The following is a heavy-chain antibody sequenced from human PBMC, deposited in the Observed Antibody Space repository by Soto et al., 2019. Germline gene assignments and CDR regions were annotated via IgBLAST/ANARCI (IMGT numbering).Heavy chain of an antibody. CDR1: GYTFTSYG. Sequence: ASVKLSCKASGYTFTSYGISWGRKAPGKGLEWMGWISAYNGNTNYAQKLQGRVTMTTDTSTSTAYMELRSLRSDDTAVYYCARDNPPYYYDSSGYSLALVYWGQGTLVTVSS. CDR3: ARDNPPYYYDSSGYSLALVY. V-gene: IGHV1-18*01. J-gene: IGHJ4*02. CDR2: ISAYNGNT. D-gene: IGHD3-22*01.